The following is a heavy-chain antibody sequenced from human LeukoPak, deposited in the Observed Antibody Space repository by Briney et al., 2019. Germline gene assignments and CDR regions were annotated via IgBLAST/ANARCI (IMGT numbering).Heavy chain of an antibody. CDR1: GGSISSYY. CDR2: IYTSGST. J-gene: IGHJ2*01. Sequence: SETLSLTCTVSGGSISSYYWSWIRQPAGKGLEWIGRIYTSGSTNYNPSLKSRVTMSVDTSKNQFSLKLSSVTAADTAVYFCARYILTVTGYWYFDLWGRGTLVTVSS. D-gene: IGHD3-9*01. CDR3: ARYILTVTGYWYFDL. V-gene: IGHV4-4*07.